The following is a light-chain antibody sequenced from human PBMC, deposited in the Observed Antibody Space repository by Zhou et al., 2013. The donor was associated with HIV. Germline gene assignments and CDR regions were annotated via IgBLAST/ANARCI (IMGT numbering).Light chain of an antibody. J-gene: IGKJ5*01. CDR3: QQYGNSPIT. Sequence: ETVMTQSPATLSVSPGERATLSCRASQSVRTNLAWYQQKPGQAPRLLIYGASTRATGIPARFSGSGSGTEFSLTISSLQSEDFAVYYCQQYGNSPITFGQGHD. CDR2: GAS. V-gene: IGKV3-15*01. CDR1: QSVRTN.